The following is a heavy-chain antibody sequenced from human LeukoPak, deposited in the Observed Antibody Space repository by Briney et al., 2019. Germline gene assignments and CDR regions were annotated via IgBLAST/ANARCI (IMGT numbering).Heavy chain of an antibody. D-gene: IGHD1-26*01. V-gene: IGHV4-4*02. Sequence: SGTLSLTCGLSGRSISNTNWRSLVRQPPGQGLEWIGEISLAGQTNYNPSLTGRVTMSLDKYSNQLSQNLTSVPDARTSTYSCSRESGAFCPFGYWGQGTLVIVSS. CDR3: SRESGAFCPFGY. J-gene: IGHJ4*02. CDR2: ISLAGQT. CDR1: GRSISNTNW.